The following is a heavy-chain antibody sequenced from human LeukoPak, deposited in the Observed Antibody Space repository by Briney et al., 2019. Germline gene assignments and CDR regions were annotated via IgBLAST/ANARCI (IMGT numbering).Heavy chain of an antibody. CDR3: AKDGRFLEWLVYDYYYGMDV. V-gene: IGHV3-23*01. CDR1: GFTFSSYA. CDR2: ISGSGGST. Sequence: GGALRLPCAASGFTFSSYAMRWVRQAPGKGLEGVAAISGSGGSTYYADSVKGRFTISRDNSKNTLCLQMNSLRAEDTAVYYCAKDGRFLEWLVYDYYYGMDVWGQGTTVTVSS. J-gene: IGHJ6*02. D-gene: IGHD3-3*01.